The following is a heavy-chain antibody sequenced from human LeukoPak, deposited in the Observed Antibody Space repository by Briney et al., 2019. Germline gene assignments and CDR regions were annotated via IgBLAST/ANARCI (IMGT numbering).Heavy chain of an antibody. V-gene: IGHV1-18*01. J-gene: IGHJ5*02. Sequence: GASVKVSCKASGYTFTSYGISWVGQAPGQGREWMGWISPYNGNTNYAPKLQGRATMTPDTSTSTAYMELRSLRSDATAVYYCARGGKSDWYGSSRFDPWGQGTLVTVSS. CDR3: ARGGKSDWYGSSRFDP. D-gene: IGHD6-6*01. CDR2: ISPYNGNT. CDR1: GYTFTSYG.